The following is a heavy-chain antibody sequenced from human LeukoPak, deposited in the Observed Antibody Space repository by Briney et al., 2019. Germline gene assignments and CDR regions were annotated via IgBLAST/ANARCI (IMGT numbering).Heavy chain of an antibody. D-gene: IGHD2-2*01. CDR1: GFTFSDYY. J-gene: IGHJ5*02. CDR3: GRVLSSSYGLDP. CDR2: ISSSGNNI. V-gene: IGHV3-11*01. Sequence: PGGSLRLSCAASGFTFSDYYMSWIRQAPGKGPEWVSYISSSGNNIYFADSVKGRFTVSRDNAKDSLYLQMNSLRVEDTAVYYRGRVLSSSYGLDPLGQGTLVTVSS.